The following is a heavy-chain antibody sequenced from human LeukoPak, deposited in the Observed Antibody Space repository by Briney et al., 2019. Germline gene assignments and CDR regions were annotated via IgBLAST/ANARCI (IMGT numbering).Heavy chain of an antibody. CDR1: GFTFDDYA. J-gene: IGHJ6*03. D-gene: IGHD3-10*01. Sequence: GGSLRLSRAASGFTFDDYAMHWVRQAPGKGLEWVSLISWDGGSTYYADSVKGRFTISRDNSKNSLYLQMNSLRAEDTALYYCAGAHRGYYYMDVWGKGTTVTVSS. CDR2: ISWDGGST. CDR3: AGAHRGYYYMDV. V-gene: IGHV3-43D*03.